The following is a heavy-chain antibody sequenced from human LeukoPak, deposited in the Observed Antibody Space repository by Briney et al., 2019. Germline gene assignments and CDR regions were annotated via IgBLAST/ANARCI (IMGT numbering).Heavy chain of an antibody. CDR1: GFTFDDCT. J-gene: IGHJ4*02. Sequence: GGSLRLSCAASGFTFDDCTMHWVRQAPGKGLEWVSLISWDGGSTYYADSVKGRFTISRDNSKNSLYLQMNSLRTEDTALYYCAKDRDTAMVTYYFDYWGQGTLVTVSS. D-gene: IGHD5-18*01. CDR2: ISWDGGST. CDR3: AKDRDTAMVTYYFDY. V-gene: IGHV3-43*01.